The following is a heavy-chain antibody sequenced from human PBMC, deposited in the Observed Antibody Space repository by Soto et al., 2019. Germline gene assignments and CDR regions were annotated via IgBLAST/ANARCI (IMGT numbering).Heavy chain of an antibody. V-gene: IGHV4-4*02. J-gene: IGHJ4*02. CDR2: IYHSGST. CDR1: GGSISSSNW. D-gene: IGHD2-2*01. Sequence: SETLSLTCAVSGGSISSSNWWSWVRQPPGKGLEWIGEIYHSGSTNYNPSLKSRVTISVDKSKNQFSLKLSSVTAADTAVYYCARDHPSIVVVPAAISAWGQGTLVTVSS. CDR3: ARDHPSIVVVPAAISA.